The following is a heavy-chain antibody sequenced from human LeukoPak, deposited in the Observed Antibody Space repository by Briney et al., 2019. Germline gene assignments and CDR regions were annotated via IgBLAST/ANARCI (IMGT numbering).Heavy chain of an antibody. Sequence: SVKVSCKASGGTLSSYAISWVRQAPGQGLEWMGGIIPIFGTANYAQKFQGRVTITTDESTSTAYMELSSLRSEDTAVYYCARVLGQQLVRGWFDPWGQGTLVTVSS. D-gene: IGHD6-13*01. CDR2: IIPIFGTA. V-gene: IGHV1-69*05. CDR3: ARVLGQQLVRGWFDP. CDR1: GGTLSSYA. J-gene: IGHJ5*02.